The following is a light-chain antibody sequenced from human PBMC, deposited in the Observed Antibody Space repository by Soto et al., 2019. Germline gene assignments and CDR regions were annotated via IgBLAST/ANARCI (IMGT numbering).Light chain of an antibody. CDR1: QSVSSW. Sequence: DIQMTQSPSTLSASVGDRVTITCRASQSVSSWLAWYQQKPGKAPKLLIYPASNLDSGVPSRFSGSGSGTEFTLTIRSLQPDDFATYYCQQFSSYSRTFGQGTKV. CDR3: QQFSSYSRT. J-gene: IGKJ1*01. CDR2: PAS. V-gene: IGKV1-5*01.